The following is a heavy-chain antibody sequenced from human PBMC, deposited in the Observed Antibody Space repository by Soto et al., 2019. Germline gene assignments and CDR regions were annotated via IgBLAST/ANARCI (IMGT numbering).Heavy chain of an antibody. CDR3: ASIKGYSYGGYYYYYYGMDV. V-gene: IGHV4-34*01. D-gene: IGHD5-18*01. J-gene: IGHJ6*02. CDR2: INHSGST. Sequence: LETLSLTCAVYGGSFSGYYWSWIRQPPGKGLEWIGEINHSGSTNYNPSLKSRVTISVDTSKNQFSLKLSSVTAADTAVYYCASIKGYSYGGYYYYYYGMDVWGQGTTVT. CDR1: GGSFSGYY.